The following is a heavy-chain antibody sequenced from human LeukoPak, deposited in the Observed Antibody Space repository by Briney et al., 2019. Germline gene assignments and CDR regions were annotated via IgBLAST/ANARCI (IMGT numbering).Heavy chain of an antibody. CDR1: GGSISSYY. CDR2: IYYSEST. J-gene: IGHJ4*02. Sequence: SETLSLTCTVSGGSISSYYWSWIRQPPGKGLEWIGYIYYSESTNYNPSLKSRVTISVDTSKNQFSLKLSSVTAADTAVYYCARGRIQYSSSSARADYWGQGTLVTVSS. CDR3: ARGRIQYSSSSARADY. V-gene: IGHV4-59*01. D-gene: IGHD6-6*01.